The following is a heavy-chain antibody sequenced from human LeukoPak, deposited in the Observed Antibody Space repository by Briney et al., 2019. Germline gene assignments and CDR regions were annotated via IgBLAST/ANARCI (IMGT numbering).Heavy chain of an antibody. D-gene: IGHD3-3*01. Sequence: PSETLSLTCTVSGGSISSSSYYWGWIRQPPGKGLEWIGSIYYSGSTYYNPSLKSRVTIIEDTPKKLLSLKLSSVTAADTAVYYCARAVISGYYTLDYWGQGTPVTVSS. CDR1: GGSISSSSYY. CDR2: IYYSGST. CDR3: ARAVISGYYTLDY. J-gene: IGHJ4*02. V-gene: IGHV4-39*07.